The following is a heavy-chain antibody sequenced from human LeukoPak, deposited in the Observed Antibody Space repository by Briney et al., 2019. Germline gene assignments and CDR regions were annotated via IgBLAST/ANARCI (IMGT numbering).Heavy chain of an antibody. D-gene: IGHD3-22*01. V-gene: IGHV4-34*01. J-gene: IGHJ1*01. Sequence: SESLSLTCAVYGGSFSGYYWSWIRQPPGKGLEWIGEINHSGSTNYNPSLKSRVTISVDTSKNQFSLKLSSVTAADTAVYYCARGPTYYYDSSGYSFFFQHWGQGTLVTVSS. CDR2: INHSGST. CDR3: ARGPTYYYDSSGYSFFFQH. CDR1: GGSFSGYY.